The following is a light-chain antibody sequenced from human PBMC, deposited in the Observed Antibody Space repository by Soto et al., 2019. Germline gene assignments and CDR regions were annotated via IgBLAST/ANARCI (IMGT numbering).Light chain of an antibody. Sequence: QSALTQPASVSGSPRQSITIPCTGTSSDVGGYNYLSWYQQHPGKAPRVMIYEVSNRPSGVSNRFSGSKSGNTASLTISGLQAEDEGDYFCSSYTTSGTPVFGGGTKVTVL. V-gene: IGLV2-14*01. J-gene: IGLJ3*02. CDR2: EVS. CDR1: SSDVGGYNY. CDR3: SSYTTSGTPV.